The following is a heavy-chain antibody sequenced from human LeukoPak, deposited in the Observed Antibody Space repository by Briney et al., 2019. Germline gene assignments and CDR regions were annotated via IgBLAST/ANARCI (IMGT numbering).Heavy chain of an antibody. CDR3: ARAGGERFLEWLFIDY. CDR1: GGSIGSGGYY. V-gene: IGHV4-31*03. D-gene: IGHD3-3*01. Sequence: QTLSLTCTVSGGSIGSGGYYWSWIRQHPGKGLEWIGYIYYSGSTYYNPSLKSRVTISVDTSKNQFSLKLSSVTAADTAVYYCARAGGERFLEWLFIDYWGQGTLVTVSS. J-gene: IGHJ4*02. CDR2: IYYSGST.